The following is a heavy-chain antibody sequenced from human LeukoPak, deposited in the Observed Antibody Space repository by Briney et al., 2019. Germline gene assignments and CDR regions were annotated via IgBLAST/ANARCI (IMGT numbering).Heavy chain of an antibody. J-gene: IGHJ4*02. CDR2: ISSSSSYI. CDR1: GFTFTNTW. D-gene: IGHD6-13*01. Sequence: PGGSLRLSCVASGFTFTNTWINWVRQAPGKGLEWVSSISSSSSYIYYADSVKGRFTISRDNAKNSLYLQMNSLRAEDTAVYYCARGSGSSWYYFDYWGQGTLVTVSS. V-gene: IGHV3-21*01. CDR3: ARGSGSSWYYFDY.